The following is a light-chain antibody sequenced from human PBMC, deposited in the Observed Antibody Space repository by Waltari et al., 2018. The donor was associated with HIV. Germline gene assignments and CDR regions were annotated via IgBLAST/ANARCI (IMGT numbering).Light chain of an antibody. J-gene: IGLJ1*01. CDR1: SSAVWAHNL. Sequence: QSALTQPASVTVSPGQSITTPCNGTSSAVWAHNLHSWYQQFPGSAPQLIVSEVFRRPSGISSPFSGTKSGNTASLTISKLRAEDEADYYCCSYAGDNHYVFGSGTQLTVL. V-gene: IGLV2-23*02. CDR3: CSYAGDNHYV. CDR2: EVF.